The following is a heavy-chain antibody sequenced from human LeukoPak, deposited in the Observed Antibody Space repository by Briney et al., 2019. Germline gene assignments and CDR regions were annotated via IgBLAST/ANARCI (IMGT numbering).Heavy chain of an antibody. J-gene: IGHJ4*02. D-gene: IGHD6-19*01. CDR3: VVTQKWLAFDY. V-gene: IGHV4-59*08. Sequence: SETLSLTCTVSGGSISSYYWSWMRQPPGKGLEWIGYIYYSGSTNYNPSLGSRATISLDTSKNQFSLRLTSVTAADTAVYYCVVTQKWLAFDYWGQGILVTVSS. CDR1: GGSISSYY. CDR2: IYYSGST.